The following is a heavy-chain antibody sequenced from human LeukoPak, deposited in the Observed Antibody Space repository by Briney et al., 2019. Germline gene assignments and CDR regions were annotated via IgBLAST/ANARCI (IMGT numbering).Heavy chain of an antibody. V-gene: IGHV3-30*02. CDR1: GFTFSSYG. J-gene: IGHJ6*03. Sequence: GGSLRLSCAASGFTFSSYGMHWVRQAPGKGLVWVAYIQYDGSNEQFADSVKGRFSISRDSSKNILYLQVNSLRAEDTAVYYCAKDRCSNGIGCYYYYMDVWGKGTTVTISS. D-gene: IGHD2-8*01. CDR2: IQYDGSNE. CDR3: AKDRCSNGIGCYYYYMDV.